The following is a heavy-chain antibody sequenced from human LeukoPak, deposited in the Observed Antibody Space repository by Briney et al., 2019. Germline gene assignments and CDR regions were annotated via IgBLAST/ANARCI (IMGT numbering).Heavy chain of an antibody. V-gene: IGHV1-18*01. CDR3: ARRYSSGCDAFDI. D-gene: IGHD6-19*01. Sequence: GASVKVSCKASGYTFTNYGISWVRQAPGQGLEWMGWISAYNDNTNYAQKLQGRVTMTTDTSTSTAYMELRSLRSDDTAVYYCARRYSSGCDAFDIWGQGTMVTVSS. CDR2: ISAYNDNT. J-gene: IGHJ3*02. CDR1: GYTFTNYG.